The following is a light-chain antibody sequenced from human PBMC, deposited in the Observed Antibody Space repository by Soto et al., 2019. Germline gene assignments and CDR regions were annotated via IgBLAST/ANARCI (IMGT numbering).Light chain of an antibody. CDR3: SSYRSGATPYVI. CDR2: EAS. CDR1: SSDVGSHNL. V-gene: IGLV2-14*02. Sequence: QSALTQPASVSGSPGQSITISCTGTSSDVGSHNLVSWYQHYPGKAPKLIIFEASKRPSGVSNRFSGSKSGSTASLTISGLQAEDEADYYCSSYRSGATPYVIFGGGTKLTVL. J-gene: IGLJ2*01.